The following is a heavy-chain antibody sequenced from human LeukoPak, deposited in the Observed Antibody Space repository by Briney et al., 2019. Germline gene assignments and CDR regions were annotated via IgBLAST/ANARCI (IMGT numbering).Heavy chain of an antibody. V-gene: IGHV3-30*02. CDR1: GFTFSSYG. J-gene: IGHJ5*02. D-gene: IGHD3-22*01. Sequence: GGSLRLSCAASGFTFSSYGMHWVRQAPGKGLEWVAFIRYDGSNKYYADSVKGRFTISRDNSKNTLYLQTNSLRAEDTAVYYCAKLLYYYDSSGFPWGQGTLVTVSS. CDR2: IRYDGSNK. CDR3: AKLLYYYDSSGFP.